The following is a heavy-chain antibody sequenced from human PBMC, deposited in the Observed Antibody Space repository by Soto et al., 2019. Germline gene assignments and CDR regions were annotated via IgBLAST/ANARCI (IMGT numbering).Heavy chain of an antibody. CDR1: GYNFTNYW. Sequence: GESLKISCKGSGYNFTNYWIGWVRQMPGKGLEWMGIIYPDDSDTTYSPSFQGQVTISADKSISTAYLQWSSLKASDTAMYYCARLQAAAGDNDLTFDYWGQGTLVTVSS. CDR3: ARLQAAAGDNDLTFDY. CDR2: IYPDDSDT. D-gene: IGHD6-13*01. V-gene: IGHV5-51*01. J-gene: IGHJ4*02.